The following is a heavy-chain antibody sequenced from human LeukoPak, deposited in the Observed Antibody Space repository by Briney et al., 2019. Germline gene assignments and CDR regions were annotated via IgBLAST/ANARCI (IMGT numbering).Heavy chain of an antibody. Sequence: GGYLRLSCAASGFTFGTYWMSCVRQAPGKGLEWVASIKQDGGEQFYVDSVKGRFTISRDNAKNSLFLQMNSLRPEDTAVYYCAREWHATFDYWGQGTLVTVSS. CDR3: AREWHATFDY. V-gene: IGHV3-7*01. D-gene: IGHD1-26*01. CDR2: IKQDGGEQ. J-gene: IGHJ4*02. CDR1: GFTFGTYW.